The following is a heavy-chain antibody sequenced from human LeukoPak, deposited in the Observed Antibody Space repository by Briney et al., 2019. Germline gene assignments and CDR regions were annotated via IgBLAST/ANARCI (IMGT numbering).Heavy chain of an antibody. V-gene: IGHV4-39*01. CDR2: IYYSGSP. Sequence: SETLSLTCTVSGGSISSSSYYWGWIRQPPGKGLEWIGSIYYSGSPYHNPSLNNRVTISVDTPKSQFSLKLSSVTSADMAVYYCACFYSTLGYWGQGTLVTVSS. CDR3: ACFYSTLGY. D-gene: IGHD3-16*01. CDR1: GGSISSSSYY. J-gene: IGHJ4*02.